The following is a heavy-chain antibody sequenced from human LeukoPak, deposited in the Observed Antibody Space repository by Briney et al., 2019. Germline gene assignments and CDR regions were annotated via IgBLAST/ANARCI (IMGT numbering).Heavy chain of an antibody. CDR2: IWYDGSNK. Sequence: GGSLRLSCAASGFTFSSYGMHWVRQAPGKGLEWVAVIWYDGSNKYYADSVKGRFTISRDNSKNTLYLQTNSLRAEDTAVYYCAKEYCSGGSCYRNFDYWGQGTLVTVSS. CDR3: AKEYCSGGSCYRNFDY. J-gene: IGHJ4*02. D-gene: IGHD2-15*01. CDR1: GFTFSSYG. V-gene: IGHV3-33*06.